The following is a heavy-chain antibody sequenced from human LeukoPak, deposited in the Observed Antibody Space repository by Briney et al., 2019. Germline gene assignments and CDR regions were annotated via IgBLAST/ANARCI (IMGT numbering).Heavy chain of an antibody. V-gene: IGHV4-39*07. CDR2: IYYSGST. CDR3: ARDIRDSGGY. D-gene: IGHD2-15*01. Sequence: SETLSLTCTVSGGSISSSSYYWGWIRQPPGKGLEWIGSIYYSGSTYYNPSLKSRVTISVDTSNNQFSLKLSSVTAADTAVYYCARDIRDSGGYWGQGTLVTVSS. J-gene: IGHJ4*02. CDR1: GGSISSSSYY.